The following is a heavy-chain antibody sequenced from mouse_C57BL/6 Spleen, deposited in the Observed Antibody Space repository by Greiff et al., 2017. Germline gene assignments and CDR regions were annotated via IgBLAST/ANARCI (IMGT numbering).Heavy chain of an antibody. J-gene: IGHJ3*01. D-gene: IGHD1-1*01. V-gene: IGHV1-52*01. CDR1: GYTFTSYW. CDR2: IDPSDSET. Sequence: VQLQQPGAELVRPGSSVKLSCKASGYTFTSYWMPWVKQRPIQGLEWIGNIDPSDSETHYNQKFKDKATLTVDKSSSTAYMQLSSLTSEDSAVYYCASGYYYGSSPFAYWGQGTLVTVSA. CDR3: ASGYYYGSSPFAY.